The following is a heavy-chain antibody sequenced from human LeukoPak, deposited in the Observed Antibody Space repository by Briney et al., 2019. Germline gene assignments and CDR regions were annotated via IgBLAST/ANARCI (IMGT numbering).Heavy chain of an antibody. D-gene: IGHD2-15*01. CDR1: GFTFSSYW. CDR3: ARDQLYCSGGICYFDY. V-gene: IGHV3-74*01. J-gene: IGHJ4*02. Sequence: GGSLRLSCAVSGFTFSSYWMHWVRQAPGKGLVWVSRINSDGRSTSSADSVKGRFTISRDNAKNTLYLQMNSLRTEDTAVYYCARDQLYCSGGICYFDYWGQGTLVTVSS. CDR2: INSDGRST.